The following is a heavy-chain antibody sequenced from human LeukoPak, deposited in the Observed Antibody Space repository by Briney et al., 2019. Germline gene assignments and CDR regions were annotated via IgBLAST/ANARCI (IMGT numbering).Heavy chain of an antibody. D-gene: IGHD2-2*01. J-gene: IGHJ4*02. Sequence: ASVKVSCKASGYTFTSYDINWVRQATGQGLEWMGWMNPNSGNTGYAQKFQGRVTMTRDTSISTAYMELSRLRSDDTAVYYCATPRCSSTTCQFDYWGQGTLVTVSS. CDR2: MNPNSGNT. CDR3: ATPRCSSTTCQFDY. CDR1: GYTFTSYD. V-gene: IGHV1-8*01.